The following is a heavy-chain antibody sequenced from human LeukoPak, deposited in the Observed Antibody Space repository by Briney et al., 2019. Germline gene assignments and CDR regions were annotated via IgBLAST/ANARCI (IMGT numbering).Heavy chain of an antibody. CDR2: INHSGST. CDR1: GGSFSGYY. Sequence: SETLSLTCAGYGGSFSGYYWSWIRQPPGKGLEWIGEINHSGSTNYNPSLKSRVTISVDTSKNQFSLKLSSVTAADTAVYYCARVGYCSSTSCYASDYWGQGTLVTVSS. D-gene: IGHD2-2*01. V-gene: IGHV4-34*01. CDR3: ARVGYCSSTSCYASDY. J-gene: IGHJ4*02.